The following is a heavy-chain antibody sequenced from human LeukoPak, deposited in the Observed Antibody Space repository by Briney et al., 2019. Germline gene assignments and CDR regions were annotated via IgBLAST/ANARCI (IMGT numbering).Heavy chain of an antibody. CDR1: GFTVSSNY. CDR2: IYSGGST. Sequence: GGSLRLSCAASGFTVSSNYMSWVRQAPGEGLEWVSVIYSGGSTYYADSVRGRFTISRDNSKNTLYLQMNSLRVEDTAVYYCARAGYYGSGSYYPWGQGTLVTVSS. V-gene: IGHV3-53*01. J-gene: IGHJ5*02. D-gene: IGHD3-10*01. CDR3: ARAGYYGSGSYYP.